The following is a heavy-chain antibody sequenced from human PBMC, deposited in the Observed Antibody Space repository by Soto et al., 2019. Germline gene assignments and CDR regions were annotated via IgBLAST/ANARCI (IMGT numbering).Heavy chain of an antibody. V-gene: IGHV3-30*18. CDR3: AKAYQVWFSSGYYYFDY. J-gene: IGHJ4*02. D-gene: IGHD3-22*01. CDR1: GFTFSSYG. CDR2: ISYDGSNK. Sequence: QVPLVESGGGVVQPGRSLRLSCAASGFTFSSYGMHWVRQAPGKGLEWVAVISYDGSNKYYADSVKGRFTISRDNAKNTLYLQLNSLRADDTAVYYCAKAYQVWFSSGYYYFDYWGQGTLVTVSS.